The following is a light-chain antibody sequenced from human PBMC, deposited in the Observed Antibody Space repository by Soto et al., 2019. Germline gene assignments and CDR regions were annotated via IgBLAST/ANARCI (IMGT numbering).Light chain of an antibody. J-gene: IGLJ1*01. V-gene: IGLV1-40*01. CDR3: QSYDKRLTAYV. CDR2: GNG. Sequence: QSVLTQPPSVSGAPVQRVTISCSGTSSSIGAGYEVHCYHQLPGTAPKLVVSGNGNRPSGVPDRLSASKSGTSASLAITGLQAEDEGHYYCQSYDKRLTAYVFGTGTKSPS. CDR1: SSSIGAGYE.